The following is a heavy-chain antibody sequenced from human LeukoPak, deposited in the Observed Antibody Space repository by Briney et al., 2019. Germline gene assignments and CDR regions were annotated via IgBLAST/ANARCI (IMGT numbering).Heavy chain of an antibody. D-gene: IGHD3-22*01. J-gene: IGHJ4*02. CDR1: GYTFTRYH. Sequence: ASVKVSCKAPGYTFTRYHMXWVRXAPGQXLEWMGWINPNRGGTDYAQKFQGRVTMPSDTSINTAYMELTSLRSDDTAVFYCARGDSSGYYYWGQGTLVIVSS. CDR2: INPNRGGT. CDR3: ARGDSSGYYY. V-gene: IGHV1-2*02.